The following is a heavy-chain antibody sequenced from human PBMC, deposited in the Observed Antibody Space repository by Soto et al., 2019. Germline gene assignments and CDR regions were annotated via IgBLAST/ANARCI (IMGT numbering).Heavy chain of an antibody. J-gene: IGHJ4*02. V-gene: IGHV5-51*01. CDR3: AAGSDYGGAFLY. CDR2: IFPGDSDT. CDR1: GYTFTTSW. D-gene: IGHD6-25*01. Sequence: GGSLRLSCKAAGYTFTTSWIGWVRQVPGKGLEWMGVIFPGDSDTRYSPSFEGHVSISADKSTTSAYLEWSTLKASDTAIYYCAAGSDYGGAFLYWGQGSLVTVSS.